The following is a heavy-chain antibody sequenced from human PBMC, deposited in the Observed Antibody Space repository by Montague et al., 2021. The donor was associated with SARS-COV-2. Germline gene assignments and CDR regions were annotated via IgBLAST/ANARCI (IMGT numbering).Heavy chain of an antibody. Sequence: SLRLSCAASGFAFSDFEVNWVRQAPGKGLEWLAVMSNSGSSKNYADSVKGRFTISRDNTRNSLYLQMSSLRVEDTAVYYCVMTGGYGRGRTVTPFDYWGQGRVVTVSS. D-gene: IGHD2-15*01. CDR1: GFAFSDFE. CDR2: MSNSGSSK. J-gene: IGHJ4*02. V-gene: IGHV3-48*03. CDR3: VMTGGYGRGRTVTPFDY.